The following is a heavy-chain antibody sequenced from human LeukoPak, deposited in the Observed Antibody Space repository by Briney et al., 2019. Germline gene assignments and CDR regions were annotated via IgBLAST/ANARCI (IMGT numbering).Heavy chain of an antibody. CDR3: ARELNYYYDTSAYYDY. Sequence: GGSLRLSCAASGFTFEDYAMHWVRQAPGKGLEWVSGISWNSGTIGYADSVKGRFTISRDNAKDSLYLQMNSLRAEDTAVYYCARELNYYYDTSAYYDYWGQGTLVTVSS. CDR1: GFTFEDYA. CDR2: ISWNSGTI. J-gene: IGHJ4*02. D-gene: IGHD3-22*01. V-gene: IGHV3-9*01.